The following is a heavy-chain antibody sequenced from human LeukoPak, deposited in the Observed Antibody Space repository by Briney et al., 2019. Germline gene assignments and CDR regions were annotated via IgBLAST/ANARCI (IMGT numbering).Heavy chain of an antibody. CDR1: GYTFTSYG. CDR2: ISAYNGNT. D-gene: IGHD2-2*03. CDR3: ARYVDIVVVPAAFDP. V-gene: IGHV1-18*01. J-gene: IGHJ5*02. Sequence: ASVKVSCKASGYTFTSYGMSWVRQAPGQGLEWMGWISAYNGNTNYAQKLQGRVTMTTDTSTSTAYMELRSLRSDDTAVYYCARYVDIVVVPAAFDPWGQGTLVTVSS.